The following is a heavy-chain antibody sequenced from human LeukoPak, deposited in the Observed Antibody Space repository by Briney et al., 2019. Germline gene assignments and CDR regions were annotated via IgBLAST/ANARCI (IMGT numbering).Heavy chain of an antibody. CDR1: GGTFSSYA. CDR2: IIPIFGTA. J-gene: IGHJ4*02. Sequence: ASVKVSCKASGGTFSSYAISWVRQAPGQGLEWMGGIIPIFGTANYAQKFQGRVTITADEPTSTAYMELSSLRSEDTAVYYCARDFHSNFDYWGQGTLVTVSS. V-gene: IGHV1-69*01. CDR3: ARDFHSNFDY. D-gene: IGHD4-11*01.